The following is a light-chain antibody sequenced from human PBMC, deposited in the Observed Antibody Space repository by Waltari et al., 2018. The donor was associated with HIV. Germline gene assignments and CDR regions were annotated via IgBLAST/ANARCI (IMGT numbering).Light chain of an antibody. CDR2: SNN. CDR3: AAWDDSLNGPV. V-gene: IGLV1-44*01. J-gene: IGLJ3*02. Sequence: QSVLTQPPSASGTPGQRVTISCSGSSSNIGRNTVNWYQQLPGTAPKLLIYSNNQRPSGVPDRFSGSKSGTSASLAISGLQSEDEADYYCAAWDDSLNGPVFGGGTKLIVL. CDR1: SSNIGRNT.